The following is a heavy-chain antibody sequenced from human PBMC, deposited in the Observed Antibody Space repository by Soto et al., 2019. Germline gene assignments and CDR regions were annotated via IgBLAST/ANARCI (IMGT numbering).Heavy chain of an antibody. J-gene: IGHJ4*02. CDR3: ARGVDAGIDY. Sequence: ASVKVSCKASGGTFSSYTINWVRQAPGQGPEWMGWMSPSHGNTGYAQKFQGRVTMTRDTSISTAYMELSSLRSDDTAVYYCARGVDAGIDYWGQGTLVTVSS. V-gene: IGHV1-8*02. D-gene: IGHD1-1*01. CDR2: MSPSHGNT. CDR1: GGTFSSYT.